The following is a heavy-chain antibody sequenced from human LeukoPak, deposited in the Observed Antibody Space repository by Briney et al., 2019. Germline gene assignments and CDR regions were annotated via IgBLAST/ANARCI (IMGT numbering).Heavy chain of an antibody. V-gene: IGHV3-7*04. J-gene: IGHJ6*02. CDR1: GFTFSHHW. CDR2: IYLDGSET. CDR3: ARGHYGMDV. Sequence: GGSPRLSRAASGFTFSHHWLTWVRQGPGKGPEWVANIYLDGSETNYLDSVKGRFTISRDNAKNSLYLQMNSPRAEDTAVYYCARGHYGMDVWGQGTTATVSS.